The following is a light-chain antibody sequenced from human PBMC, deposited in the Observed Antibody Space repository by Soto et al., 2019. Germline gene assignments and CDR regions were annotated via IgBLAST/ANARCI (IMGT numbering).Light chain of an antibody. CDR3: QQHINGTRT. CDR1: QSIGCW. Sequence: DIHMTQSPSTLPASVGDRVTVPXRASQSIGCWFAWYQQQPGXAPKXXXDDXSSLERGGPARCSGSGSGADFTRTISSLEPEDFALYYCQQHINGTRTFGGGTKVDI. V-gene: IGKV1-5*01. CDR2: DXS. J-gene: IGKJ4*01.